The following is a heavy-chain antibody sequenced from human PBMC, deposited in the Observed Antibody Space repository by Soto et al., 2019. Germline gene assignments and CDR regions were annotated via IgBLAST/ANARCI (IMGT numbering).Heavy chain of an antibody. CDR2: INHSGST. CDR1: GGSFSGYY. CDR3: ARVESGGRRGY. Sequence: QVQLQQWGAGLLKPSETLSLTCAVYGGSFSGYYWSWIRQPPGKGLEWIGEINHSGSTNYNPSLKSRVTISVDTSKNQFSLKLSSVTAADTAVYYWARVESGGRRGYWGQGTLVTVSS. V-gene: IGHV4-34*01. J-gene: IGHJ1*01. D-gene: IGHD2-15*01.